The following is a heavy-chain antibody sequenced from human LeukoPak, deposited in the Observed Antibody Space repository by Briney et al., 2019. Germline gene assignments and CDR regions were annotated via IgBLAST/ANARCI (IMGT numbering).Heavy chain of an antibody. CDR3: ARDPYSGYGRFDY. CDR1: GGSISSSTYY. D-gene: IGHD5-12*01. Sequence: SETLSLTCTVSGGSISSSTYYWGWIRQPPGTGLEWIGTIYSSGSTYYNPSLKSRVTISVDTSKNQFSLKLNSVTAADTAVYYCARDPYSGYGRFDYWGQGTLVTVSS. J-gene: IGHJ4*02. V-gene: IGHV4-39*07. CDR2: IYSSGST.